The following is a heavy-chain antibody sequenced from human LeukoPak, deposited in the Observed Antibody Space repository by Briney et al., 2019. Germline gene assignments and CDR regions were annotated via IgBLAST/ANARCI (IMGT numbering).Heavy chain of an antibody. CDR2: INHSGST. V-gene: IGHV4-34*01. J-gene: IGHJ4*02. Sequence: SETLSLTCAVYGVSFCGYYWSWIRQPPGKGLEWIGEINHSGSTNNNPSLKSRVTISVDTSKNEFSLKVSAVTAGDTAVYYCARHGWYSSSWQNFDFWGQGTLVTVSS. D-gene: IGHD6-13*01. CDR1: GVSFCGYY. CDR3: ARHGWYSSSWQNFDF.